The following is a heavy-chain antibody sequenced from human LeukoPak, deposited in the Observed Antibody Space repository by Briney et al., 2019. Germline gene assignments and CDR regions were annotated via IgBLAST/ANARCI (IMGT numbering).Heavy chain of an antibody. CDR2: IYYSGST. J-gene: IGHJ5*02. D-gene: IGHD3-3*01. CDR1: GASISSGGYS. Sequence: PSETLSLTCAVSGASISSGGYSWSWLRQPPGKGLEWIGYIYYSGSTYYNPSLKSRVTISVDTSKNQFSLKLSSVTAADTAVYYCARDTRDPFWSGYYTANWFDPWGQGTLVTVSS. CDR3: ARDTRDPFWSGYYTANWFDP. V-gene: IGHV4-30-4*07.